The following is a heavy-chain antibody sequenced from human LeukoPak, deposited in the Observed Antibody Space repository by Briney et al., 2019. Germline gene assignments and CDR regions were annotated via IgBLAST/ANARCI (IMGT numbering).Heavy chain of an antibody. CDR1: GFTFSDYA. CDR3: AKAELGVDTFFDY. D-gene: IGHD3-3*01. Sequence: GGSLRLSCAASGFTFSDYALGWVRQAPGRGREGVATLSGSGAGTYYSDSVQGRFTISRNNSKSTLFLQMNSLRAEDTAFYYCAKAELGVDTFFDYWGQGTLVTVSS. V-gene: IGHV3-23*01. CDR2: LSGSGAGT. J-gene: IGHJ4*02.